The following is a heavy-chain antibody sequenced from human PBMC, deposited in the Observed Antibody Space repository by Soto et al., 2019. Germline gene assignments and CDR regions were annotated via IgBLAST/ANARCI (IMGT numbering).Heavy chain of an antibody. CDR2: IYYSGST. V-gene: IGHV4-59*01. CDR3: ARDLGYYDSSGYSL. D-gene: IGHD3-22*01. Sequence: SETLSLTCTVSCGSISSYYWSWIRQPPGKGLEWIGYIYYSGSTNYNPSLKSRVTISVDTSKNQFSLKLSSVTAADTAVYYCARDLGYYDSSGYSLWGQGTLVTVS. CDR1: CGSISSYY. J-gene: IGHJ4*02.